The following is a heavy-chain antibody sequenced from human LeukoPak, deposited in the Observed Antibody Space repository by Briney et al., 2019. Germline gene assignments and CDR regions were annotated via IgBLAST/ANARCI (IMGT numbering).Heavy chain of an antibody. D-gene: IGHD3-16*01. CDR2: ISAYNGNT. CDR1: GYSFTRYG. V-gene: IGHV1-18*01. J-gene: IGHJ4*02. Sequence: ASVKVSFKASGYSFTRYGITWVRQAPGQGLEWMGWISAYNGNTNYAQKLQGRVTMTTDTSTSTAYMELRSLRSDDTAVYYCARVIYYDYVWGSYSYFDYWGQGTLVTVSS. CDR3: ARVIYYDYVWGSYSYFDY.